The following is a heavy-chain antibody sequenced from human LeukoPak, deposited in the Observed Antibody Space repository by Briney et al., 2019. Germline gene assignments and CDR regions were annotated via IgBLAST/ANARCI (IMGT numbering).Heavy chain of an antibody. D-gene: IGHD3-10*01. Sequence: PGGSLRLSCAASGFTFSSYWMSWVRQAPGKGLEWVANINQDGSEKYYVDSVKGRFTISRDNAKNSLYLQMNSLRAEDTAVYYCASVPYYYGSGSLDYWGQGTLVTVSS. CDR2: INQDGSEK. CDR3: ASVPYYYGSGSLDY. J-gene: IGHJ4*02. CDR1: GFTFSSYW. V-gene: IGHV3-7*01.